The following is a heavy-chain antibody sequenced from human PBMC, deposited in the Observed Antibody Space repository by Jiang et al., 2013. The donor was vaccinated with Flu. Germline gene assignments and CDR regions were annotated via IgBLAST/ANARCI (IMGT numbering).Heavy chain of an antibody. Sequence: SGAEVKKPGTSVKVSCKASGFTFTSSAMQWVRQARGQRLEWIGWIVVGSGNTNYAQKFQERVTITRDMSTSTAYMELSSLRSEDTAVYYCAAAYYYDSSGFVSYFDYWGQGTLVTVSS. V-gene: IGHV1-58*02. CDR1: GFTFTSSA. D-gene: IGHD3-22*01. J-gene: IGHJ4*02. CDR2: IVVGSGNT. CDR3: AAAYYYDSSGFVSYFDY.